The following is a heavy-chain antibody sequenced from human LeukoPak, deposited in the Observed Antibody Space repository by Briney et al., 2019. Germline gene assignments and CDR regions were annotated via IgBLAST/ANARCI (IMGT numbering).Heavy chain of an antibody. V-gene: IGHV4-34*01. D-gene: IGHD3-22*01. CDR3: ARGQAYYYDSSGYYRRGVDY. CDR1: GGSFSGHY. Sequence: SETLSLTCAVYGGSFSGHYWSWIRQPPGKGLEWIGEINHSGSTNYNPSLKSRVTISVDTSKNQFSLKLSSVTAADTAVYYCARGQAYYYDSSGYYRRGVDYWGQETLVTVSS. J-gene: IGHJ4*02. CDR2: INHSGST.